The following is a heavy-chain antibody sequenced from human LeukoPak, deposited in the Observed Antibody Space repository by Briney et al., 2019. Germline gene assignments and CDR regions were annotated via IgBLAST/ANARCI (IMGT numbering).Heavy chain of an antibody. CDR1: GFTFSDTW. V-gene: IGHV3-74*01. J-gene: IGHJ3*02. Sequence: PGGSLRLSCAASGFTFSDTWMHWVRQAPGGGLVWVSRIRSDGSDTRYAESVKGRFTISRDNAKNTLYLQMNSLRAEDTAVYYCARDVVGYYDSSGYYLSAFDIWGQGTMVTVSS. CDR3: ARDVVGYYDSSGYYLSAFDI. D-gene: IGHD3-22*01. CDR2: IRSDGSDT.